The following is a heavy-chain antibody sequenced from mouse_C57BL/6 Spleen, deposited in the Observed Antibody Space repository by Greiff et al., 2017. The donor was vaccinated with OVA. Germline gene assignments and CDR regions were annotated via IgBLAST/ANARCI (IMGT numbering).Heavy chain of an antibody. J-gene: IGHJ3*01. Sequence: VQLQQSGAELVRPGTSVKMSCKASGYTFTNYWIGWAKQRPGHGLEWIGDIYPGGGYTNYNEKFKGKATLTADKSSSTAYMQFSSLTSEDSAIYCCARGDYSNYGWFAYWGQGTLVTVSA. D-gene: IGHD2-5*01. CDR2: IYPGGGYT. CDR1: GYTFTNYW. CDR3: ARGDYSNYGWFAY. V-gene: IGHV1-63*01.